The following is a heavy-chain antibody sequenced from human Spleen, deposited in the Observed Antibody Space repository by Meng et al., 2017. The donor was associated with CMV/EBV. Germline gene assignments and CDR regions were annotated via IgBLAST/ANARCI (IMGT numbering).Heavy chain of an antibody. Sequence: SETLSLTCTVSGGSISSSTYYWAWIRQPPGRGLESIGSIYYTGSTYYNPSLKSRVTISVDTSKNQFSLKLSSVTAADTAVYYCARGIQRDTTYYYDSSGYYYFPWGQGTLVTVSS. CDR2: IYYTGST. V-gene: IGHV4-39*07. D-gene: IGHD3-22*01. J-gene: IGHJ5*02. CDR1: GGSISSSTYY. CDR3: ARGIQRDTTYYYDSSGYYYFP.